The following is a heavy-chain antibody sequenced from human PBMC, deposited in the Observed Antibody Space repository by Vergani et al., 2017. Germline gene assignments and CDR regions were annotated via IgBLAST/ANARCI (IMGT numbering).Heavy chain of an antibody. D-gene: IGHD3-22*01. V-gene: IGHV4-59*01. Sequence: QVQLQESGPGLVKPSETLSLTCTVSGGSISSYYWSWIRQPPGXGLEWIGYIYYSGSTKYNPSLKSRVTISVDTAKNQFSLLLSSVTAADTAVYYCARRLTYYYDSSGYYRATDDAFDIWGQGTMVTVSS. CDR2: IYYSGST. CDR3: ARRLTYYYDSSGYYRATDDAFDI. CDR1: GGSISSYY. J-gene: IGHJ3*02.